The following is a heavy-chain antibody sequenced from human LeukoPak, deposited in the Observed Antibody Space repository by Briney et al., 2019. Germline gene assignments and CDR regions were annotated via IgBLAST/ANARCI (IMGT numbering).Heavy chain of an antibody. CDR2: INPYLGIA. CDR3: ASGTTMVPTDY. J-gene: IGHJ4*02. V-gene: IGHV1-69*02. D-gene: IGHD5-18*01. CDR1: GGAFSSYS. Sequence: GAPVKVSCKASGGAFSSYSISWVRQAPGQGLEWMGRINPYLGIANYAQRFQDRVTITADRSTSTAYMERSSLTSEDTAVYYCASGTTMVPTDYWGQGTPVTVSS.